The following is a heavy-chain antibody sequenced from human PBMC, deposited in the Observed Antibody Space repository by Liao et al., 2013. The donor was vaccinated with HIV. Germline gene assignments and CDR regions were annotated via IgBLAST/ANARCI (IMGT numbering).Heavy chain of an antibody. J-gene: IGHJ3*01. CDR3: ARKGVGIDAFDL. D-gene: IGHD3-10*01. CDR2: VYFSGTT. Sequence: QLQLQESGPGLVKPSETLSLTCTVSGGSISSSSYYWGWIRQSLGKGLEWIGSVYFSGTTYYNPSLRSRVTVSVDAFKNQYSLKLTSVTAADTAVYYCARKGVGIDAFDLWGEGKRV. CDR1: GGSISSSSYY. V-gene: IGHV4-39*07.